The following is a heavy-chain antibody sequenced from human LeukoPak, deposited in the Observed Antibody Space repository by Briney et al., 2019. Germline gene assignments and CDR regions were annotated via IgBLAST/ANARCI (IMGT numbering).Heavy chain of an antibody. CDR1: GGSISSDDYY. CDR3: ARDRWFGELLSLGWYFDL. Sequence: SETLSLTCTVSGGSISSDDYYWSWIRQPPGKGLEWVGYISYSGSTYYHPSLKSRLTISLDTSKNQFSLKLSSVTAADTAVYYCARDRWFGELLSLGWYFDLWGRGTLVTVSS. CDR2: ISYSGST. D-gene: IGHD3-10*01. J-gene: IGHJ2*01. V-gene: IGHV4-30-4*01.